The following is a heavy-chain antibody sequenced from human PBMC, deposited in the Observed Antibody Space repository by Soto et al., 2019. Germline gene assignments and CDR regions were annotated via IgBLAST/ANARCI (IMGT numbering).Heavy chain of an antibody. D-gene: IGHD5-12*01. V-gene: IGHV3-74*01. CDR2: INSDGSTT. CDR3: VRVPTGGYAFSLADY. J-gene: IGHJ4*02. CDR1: GFTFSSYW. Sequence: EVQLVESGGGLVQPGGSLRLYCAASGFTFSSYWMHWVRQAPGKGLVWVSRINSDGSTTTYADSVKGRFTISRDNAKNTLYLQMNSLRAEDTAVYYCVRVPTGGYAFSLADYRGQGTPVTVSS.